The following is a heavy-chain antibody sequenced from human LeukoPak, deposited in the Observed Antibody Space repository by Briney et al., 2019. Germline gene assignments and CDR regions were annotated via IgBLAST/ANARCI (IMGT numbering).Heavy chain of an antibody. CDR1: GGSISSSSYY. Sequence: PSETLSLTCTVSGGSISSSSYYWGWIRQPPGKGLEWIGSIYYSGSTYYNPSLKSRVTISVDTSKNQFSLKLSSVTAADTAMYYCARECPMYDFWSGYSLYYYYYYMDVWGKGTTVTVSS. J-gene: IGHJ6*03. V-gene: IGHV4-39*07. D-gene: IGHD3-3*01. CDR2: IYYSGST. CDR3: ARECPMYDFWSGYSLYYYYYYMDV.